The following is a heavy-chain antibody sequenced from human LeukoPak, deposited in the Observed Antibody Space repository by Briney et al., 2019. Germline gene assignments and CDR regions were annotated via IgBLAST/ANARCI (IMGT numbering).Heavy chain of an antibody. CDR1: GYTFTGYY. CDR3: ASSRDGQLFDY. CDR2: INPNSGDT. J-gene: IGHJ4*02. Sequence: GASVKVSCKASGYTFTGYYMHWVRQAPGQGLEWMGWINPNSGDTNYAQKFQGRVTMTRDTSISTAYMELSRLRSEDTAVYYCASSRDGQLFDYWGQGTLVTVSS. V-gene: IGHV1-2*02. D-gene: IGHD5-24*01.